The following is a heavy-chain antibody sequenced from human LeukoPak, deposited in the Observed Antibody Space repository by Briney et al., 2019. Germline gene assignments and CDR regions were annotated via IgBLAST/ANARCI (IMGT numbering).Heavy chain of an antibody. Sequence: GGSLRLSCAASGFTLRSYSMNGAPHAPGRGREWVSYISSSRGYIYYADSVKGRFTISRDNAKNSLYLQMNSPRAEGTAGYYCARGRGELLSYNWFEPSGGGSLVSVS. J-gene: IGHJ5*02. CDR1: GFTLRSYS. D-gene: IGHD1-26*01. CDR2: ISSSRGYI. V-gene: IGHV3-21*01. CDR3: ARGRGELLSYNWFEP.